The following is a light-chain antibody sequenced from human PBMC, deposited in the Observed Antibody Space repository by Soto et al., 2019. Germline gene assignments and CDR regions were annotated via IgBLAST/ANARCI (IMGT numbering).Light chain of an antibody. Sequence: ALTQPASVSGSPGQSITISCTGTSSDVGGYNYVSWYQQHPGKAPKLMIYDVSNRPSGVSNRFSGSKSGDTASLTISGLQAEYEADYSCSSYTTGSTLFGTGTKVTVL. CDR3: SSYTTGSTL. V-gene: IGLV2-14*01. CDR1: SSDVGGYNY. CDR2: DVS. J-gene: IGLJ1*01.